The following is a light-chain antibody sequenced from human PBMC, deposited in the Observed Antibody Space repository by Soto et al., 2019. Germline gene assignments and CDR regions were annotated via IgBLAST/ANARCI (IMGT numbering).Light chain of an antibody. J-gene: IGLJ1*01. Sequence: QSALTQPASVSGPPGQSIAISCTGTSSDVGGYNYVSWYQHHPGKAPKLMIYEVSNRPSGVSNRFSGSKSGNTASLTISGLQADDEADYYCSSYAGSNTYVFGTGTKVTVL. CDR3: SSYAGSNTYV. CDR1: SSDVGGYNY. V-gene: IGLV2-14*01. CDR2: EVS.